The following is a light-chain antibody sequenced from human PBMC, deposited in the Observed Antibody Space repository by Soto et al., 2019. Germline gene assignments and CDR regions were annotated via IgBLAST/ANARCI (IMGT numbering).Light chain of an antibody. CDR1: SSDIGGYNS. CDR3: SSYSSSSTLV. CDR2: DVN. V-gene: IGLV2-14*01. Sequence: QSALTQPASVSGSPGQSITISCTGTSSDIGGYNSVSWYQQHPGKAPKLMIYDVNNRPSGVSNRFSGSKSGNTASLTISGLQAADDAAYYCSSYSSSSTLVFGAGTKLTVL. J-gene: IGLJ1*01.